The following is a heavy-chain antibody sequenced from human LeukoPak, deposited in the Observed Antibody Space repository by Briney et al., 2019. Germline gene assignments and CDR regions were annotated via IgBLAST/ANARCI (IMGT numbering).Heavy chain of an antibody. Sequence: GASVKVSCKASGYTFTSYGISWVRQAPGQGLEWMGWISAYNGNTNYAQKLQGRVTMTTDTSTSTAYMELRSLRSDDTAVYYCAKDDLAKHESYYDFWSGYSSPDRGNWFDPWGQGTLVTVSS. CDR3: AKDDLAKHESYYDFWSGYSSPDRGNWFDP. J-gene: IGHJ5*02. D-gene: IGHD3-3*01. V-gene: IGHV1-18*01. CDR1: GYTFTSYG. CDR2: ISAYNGNT.